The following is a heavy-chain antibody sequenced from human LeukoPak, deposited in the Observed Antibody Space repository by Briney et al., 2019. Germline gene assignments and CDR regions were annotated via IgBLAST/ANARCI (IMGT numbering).Heavy chain of an antibody. CDR3: ARYSYYYYGMDV. CDR1: AGSISSGGYY. CDR2: IYYSGST. J-gene: IGHJ6*02. V-gene: IGHV4-31*03. D-gene: IGHD2-15*01. Sequence: SETLSLTCTVSAGSISSGGYYWSWIRQHPGKGLEWIGYIYYSGSTYYNPSLKSRVTISVDTSKNQFSLKLSSVTAADTAVYYCARYSYYYYGMDVWGQGTTVTVSS.